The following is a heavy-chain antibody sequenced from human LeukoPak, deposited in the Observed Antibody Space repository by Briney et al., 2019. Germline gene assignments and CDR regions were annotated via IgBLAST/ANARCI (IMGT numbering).Heavy chain of an antibody. CDR3: ARRAGAYSHPYDY. V-gene: IGHV3-48*01. CDR2: ISSSSSTI. D-gene: IGHD4/OR15-4a*01. CDR1: GFTFSSYS. J-gene: IGHJ4*02. Sequence: GGSLRLSCAASGFTFSSYSMNWVRQAPGKGLEWVSYISSSSSTIYYADSVKGRFTISRDNSKNTQYLQMNSLRAEDTAVYYCARRAGAYSHPYDYWGQGTLVTVSS.